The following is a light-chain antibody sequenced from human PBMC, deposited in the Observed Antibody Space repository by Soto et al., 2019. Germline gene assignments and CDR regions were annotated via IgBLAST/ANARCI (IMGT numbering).Light chain of an antibody. CDR2: DDD. CDR3: GSWDSSLSAYV. V-gene: IGLV1-51*01. Sequence: QSVMTQPPSVSAAPGQRVTISCSGSSSNIGGNSVSWYQQRPGTAPKLLIYDDDKRPSGIPDRFSGSKSGTSATLGITGFQTGDEADYYCGSWDSSLSAYVFGTGTKVTLL. J-gene: IGLJ1*01. CDR1: SSNIGGNS.